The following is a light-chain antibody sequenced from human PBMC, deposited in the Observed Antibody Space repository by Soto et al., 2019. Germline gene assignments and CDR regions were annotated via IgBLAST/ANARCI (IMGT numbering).Light chain of an antibody. V-gene: IGKV1-16*01. CDR1: QGINKF. CDR2: TAS. CDR3: QQYESFPLT. J-gene: IGKJ4*01. Sequence: DIQMTQSPSSLSASVGDSVTITCRASQGINKFLAWFQQKPGTAPKSLISTASRLQSGVPSRFSGSGSGTHFTLTINNLPPADFATYYCQQYESFPLTFGGGTRVEIK.